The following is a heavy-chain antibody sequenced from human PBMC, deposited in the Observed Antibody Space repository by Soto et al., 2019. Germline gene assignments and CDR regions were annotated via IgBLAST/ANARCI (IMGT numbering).Heavy chain of an antibody. CDR2: IYYSGST. Sequence: SETLSLTCTVSGGSISSGGYYWSWIRQHPGKGLEWIGYIYYSGSTYYNPSLKSRVTISVDTSKNQFSLKLSSVTAADTAVYYCAGFSMVRGVIHYGVDYWGQGTLVTVSS. D-gene: IGHD3-10*01. CDR1: GGSISSGGYY. J-gene: IGHJ4*02. V-gene: IGHV4-31*03. CDR3: AGFSMVRGVIHYGVDY.